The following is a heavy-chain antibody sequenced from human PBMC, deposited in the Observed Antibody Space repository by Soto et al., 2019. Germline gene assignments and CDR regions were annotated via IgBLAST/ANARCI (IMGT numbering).Heavy chain of an antibody. V-gene: IGHV3-30-3*01. CDR3: ARDYRAAYYYYYGMDV. CDR2: ISYDGSNK. D-gene: IGHD4-4*01. Sequence: GGSLRLSCAASGFTFSSYAMHWVRQAPGKGLEWVAVISYDGSNKYYADSVKGRFTISRDNSKNTLYLQMNSLRAEDTAVYYCARDYRAAYYYYYGMDVWGQGTTVTVS. CDR1: GFTFSSYA. J-gene: IGHJ6*02.